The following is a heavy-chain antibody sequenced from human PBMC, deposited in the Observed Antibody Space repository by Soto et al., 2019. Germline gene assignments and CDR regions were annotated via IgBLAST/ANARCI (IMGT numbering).Heavy chain of an antibody. D-gene: IGHD3-10*01. V-gene: IGHV4-39*01. CDR2: IYYSGRT. CDR3: ATLWFGEADY. J-gene: IGHJ4*02. CDR1: GGSISRSSYY. Sequence: QLQLQESGPGLVKPSETLSLTCTVSGGSISRSSYYWGWIRQPPGKGLEWIGSIYYSGRTQYNPSLKSGVTISVDTSKNQFSLKLSSVTAADTAVYYCATLWFGEADYWGQGTLVTVSS.